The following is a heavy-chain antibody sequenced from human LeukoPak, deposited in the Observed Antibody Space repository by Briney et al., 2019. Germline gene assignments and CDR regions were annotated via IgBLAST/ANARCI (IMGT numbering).Heavy chain of an antibody. CDR3: ARAPITAMVYNFDY. Sequence: SETLSLTCTVSGGSISSSSYYWGWLRQPPGKGLEWIGSIYHSGSTYYNPSLKSRVTISVDTSKNQFSLKLSSVTAADTAVYYCARAPITAMVYNFDYWGQGTLVTVSS. D-gene: IGHD5-18*01. CDR2: IYHSGST. CDR1: GGSISSSSYY. J-gene: IGHJ4*02. V-gene: IGHV4-39*07.